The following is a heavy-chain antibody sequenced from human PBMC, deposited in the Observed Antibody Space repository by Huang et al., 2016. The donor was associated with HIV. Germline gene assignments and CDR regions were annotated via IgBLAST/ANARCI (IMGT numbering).Heavy chain of an antibody. CDR1: GYSFASYD. J-gene: IGHJ4*02. CDR3: VRGWYIAARPYFDY. D-gene: IGHD6-6*01. Sequence: QVQLVQSGAEVRKPGASVKVSCEASGYSFASYDINWVRQATGQGLEGMGWMNPNSGNTGYAQKFQGRVTMTRNTSISTAYMELSSLRSEDTAKYFCVRGWYIAARPYFDYWGQGTLVTVSS. V-gene: IGHV1-8*01. CDR2: MNPNSGNT.